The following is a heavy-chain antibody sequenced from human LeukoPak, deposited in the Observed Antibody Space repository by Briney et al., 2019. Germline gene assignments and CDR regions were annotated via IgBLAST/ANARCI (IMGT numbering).Heavy chain of an antibody. CDR1: GFTFSSYG. J-gene: IGHJ4*02. CDR3: ATAPGLAAAGTNY. Sequence: GRSLRLSCAASGFTFSSYGMHWVRQAPGKGLEWVAVISYDGSNKYYADSVKGRFTISRDNSKKMLYLQMNSLRAEDTAVYYCATAPGLAAAGTNYWGQGTLVTVSS. V-gene: IGHV3-30*03. D-gene: IGHD6-13*01. CDR2: ISYDGSNK.